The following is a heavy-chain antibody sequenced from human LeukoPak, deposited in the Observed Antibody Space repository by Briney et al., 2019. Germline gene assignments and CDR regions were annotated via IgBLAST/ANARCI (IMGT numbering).Heavy chain of an antibody. D-gene: IGHD3-10*01. CDR1: GYSINSAYY. CDR2: MYHSGIT. Sequence: SETLSLTCAVSGYSINSAYYWGWIRQPPGKGLEWIGSMYHSGITYYNPSLKSRVTISVDTFKNQFSLKLNSVTAADTAVYYCARLTPGKNWFDPWGQGTLVTVSS. J-gene: IGHJ5*02. V-gene: IGHV4-38-2*01. CDR3: ARLTPGKNWFDP.